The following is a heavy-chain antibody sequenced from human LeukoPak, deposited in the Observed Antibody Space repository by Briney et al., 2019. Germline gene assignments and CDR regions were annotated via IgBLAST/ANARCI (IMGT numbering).Heavy chain of an antibody. J-gene: IGHJ4*02. Sequence: PGGSLRLSCAASGFTFSNYAMSWVRQPPGKTLEWGSAITSGGGTTYSAGPVKGRFTISRDNSKNTLHLQMNSRRAEDRAVYYCARDPPRAAWVFDYWGQGTPVSVSS. D-gene: IGHD6-25*01. V-gene: IGHV3-23*01. CDR1: GFTFSNYA. CDR2: ITSGGGTT. CDR3: ARDPPRAAWVFDY.